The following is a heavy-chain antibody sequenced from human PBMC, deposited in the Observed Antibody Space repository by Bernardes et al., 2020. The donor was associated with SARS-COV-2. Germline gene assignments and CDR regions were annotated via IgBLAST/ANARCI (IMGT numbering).Heavy chain of an antibody. D-gene: IGHD2-2*02. CDR2: IYYSGST. J-gene: IGHJ4*02. V-gene: IGHV4-59*01. CDR3: ARDRCSSTSCYRVFDY. Sequence: SETLSLTCTVSGGSISSYYWSWIRQPPGKGLEWIGYIYYSGSTNYNPSLKSRVTISVDTSKNQFSLKLSSVTAADTAVYYCARDRCSSTSCYRVFDYWGQGTLVTVSS. CDR1: GGSISSYY.